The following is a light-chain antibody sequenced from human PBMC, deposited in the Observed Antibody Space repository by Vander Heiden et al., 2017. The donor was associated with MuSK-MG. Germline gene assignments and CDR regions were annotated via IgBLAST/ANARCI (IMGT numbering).Light chain of an antibody. CDR1: QSVSGY. CDR2: ATS. Sequence: DIQVTQSPSSLSASVVDRVTITCRASQSVSGYLNWYQQKPGRAPNLLIYATSNLHSGVSSRFSGSGSGTHFTLTISSLQPEDSANYYCQQSYTTPYTFGQGTNLEIK. V-gene: IGKV1-39*01. J-gene: IGKJ2*01. CDR3: QQSYTTPYT.